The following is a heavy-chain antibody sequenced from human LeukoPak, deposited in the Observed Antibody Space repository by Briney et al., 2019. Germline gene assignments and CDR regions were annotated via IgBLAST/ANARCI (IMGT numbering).Heavy chain of an antibody. CDR1: GGSISSYY. V-gene: IGHV4-4*07. CDR3: ARDLAILGGSLYYYYYMDV. J-gene: IGHJ6*03. CDR2: IYTSGST. Sequence: SETLSLTCTVSGGSISSYYWSWIRQPAGKGLEWIGRIYTSGSTNYNPSLKSRVTMSVDTSKNQFSLKLSSVTAADTAVYYCARDLAILGGSLYYYYYMDVWGKGTTVTISS. D-gene: IGHD3-9*01.